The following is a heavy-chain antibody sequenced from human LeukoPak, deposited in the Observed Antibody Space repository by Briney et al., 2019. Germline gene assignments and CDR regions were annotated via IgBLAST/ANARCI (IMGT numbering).Heavy chain of an antibody. J-gene: IGHJ5*02. CDR1: GFTFSSYA. CDR3: ARLRGNFNWFDP. D-gene: IGHD3-10*01. Sequence: GRSLRLSCAASGFTFSSYAMHWVRQAPGKGLEWVAVISYDGSNKYYADSVKGRFTISRDNSKNTLYLQMNSLRAEDTAVYYCARLRGNFNWFDPWGQGTLVTVSS. V-gene: IGHV3-30*04. CDR2: ISYDGSNK.